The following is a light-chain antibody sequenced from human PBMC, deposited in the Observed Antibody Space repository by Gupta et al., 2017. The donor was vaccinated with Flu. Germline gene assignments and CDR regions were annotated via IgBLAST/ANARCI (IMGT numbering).Light chain of an antibody. CDR1: KVEDRY. Sequence: PGKTATITCSGNKVEDRYASWYQQKAGQPPILILYHDARRPAGIPGRFSGTNAGNTATMTVGETQVVDEADYYCQAWDSGVVVFGGGTKLTVL. J-gene: IGLJ2*01. V-gene: IGLV3-1*01. CDR2: HDA. CDR3: QAWDSGVVV.